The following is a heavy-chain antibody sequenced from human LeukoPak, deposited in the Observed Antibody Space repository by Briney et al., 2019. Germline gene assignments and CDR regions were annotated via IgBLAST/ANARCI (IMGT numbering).Heavy chain of an antibody. J-gene: IGHJ4*02. CDR3: ARLYGGNSGIFDY. CDR2: IYPGESDI. D-gene: IGHD4-23*01. Sequence: GESLKISCQGSGYTLTKYWIGWVRQMPGKGLEWMGIIYPGESDIRYSPSFQGQDTISADKSISTAYLQWSSLKASDTAMYYCARLYGGNSGIFDYWGQGTLVTVSS. CDR1: GYTLTKYW. V-gene: IGHV5-51*01.